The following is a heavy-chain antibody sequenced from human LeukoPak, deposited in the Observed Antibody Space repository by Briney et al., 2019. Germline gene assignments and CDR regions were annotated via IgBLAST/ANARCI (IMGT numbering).Heavy chain of an antibody. D-gene: IGHD2-2*01. Sequence: GGSLRLSRAASGFTFSSYGMHWVRQAPGKGLEWVAFIRYDGSNKYYADSVKGRFTISRDNSKNTLYLQMNSLRAEDTAVYYCAKDKCSSTSCYPNYFDYWGQGTLVTVSS. CDR1: GFTFSSYG. CDR2: IRYDGSNK. CDR3: AKDKCSSTSCYPNYFDY. J-gene: IGHJ4*02. V-gene: IGHV3-30*02.